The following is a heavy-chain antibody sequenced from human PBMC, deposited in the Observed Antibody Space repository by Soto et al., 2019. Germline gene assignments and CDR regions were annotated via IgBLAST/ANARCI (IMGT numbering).Heavy chain of an antibody. V-gene: IGHV4-39*01. J-gene: IGHJ6*02. CDR3: ARHSAYYDFWSGYHYPHYVMAV. Sequence: PSETLSLTCTVSGGSISSSSYYWGWIRQPPGKGLEWIGSIYYSGSTYYNPSLKSRVTISVDTSKNQFSLKLSSVTAADTAVYYCARHSAYYDFWSGYHYPHYVMAVWGQGTTVTVSS. D-gene: IGHD3-3*01. CDR2: IYYSGST. CDR1: GGSISSSSYY.